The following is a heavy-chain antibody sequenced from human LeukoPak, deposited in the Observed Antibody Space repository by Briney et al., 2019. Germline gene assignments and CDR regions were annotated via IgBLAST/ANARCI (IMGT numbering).Heavy chain of an antibody. Sequence: SAKVSCKASGGTFSSYTISWVRQAPGQGLEWMGRIIPILGIANYAQKFQGRVTITADKSTSTAYMELSSLRSEDTAVYYCARTITIFGVVIRRDNWFDPWGQGTLVTASS. V-gene: IGHV1-69*02. CDR1: GGTFSSYT. D-gene: IGHD3-3*01. CDR3: ARTITIFGVVIRRDNWFDP. CDR2: IIPILGIA. J-gene: IGHJ5*02.